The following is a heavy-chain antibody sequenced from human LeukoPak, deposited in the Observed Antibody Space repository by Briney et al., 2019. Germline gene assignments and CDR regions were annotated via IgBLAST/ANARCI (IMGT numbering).Heavy chain of an antibody. Sequence: PGGSLRLSCTASGFTFGDYAMSWVRQAPGKGLEWVGFIRSKAYGGTTEYAASVKGRFTISRDDSKSIAYLQMNSLKTEDTAVYYCTRDQGIYDFWSGYSYYFDCWGQGTLVTVSS. CDR2: IRSKAYGGTT. J-gene: IGHJ4*02. V-gene: IGHV3-49*04. CDR3: TRDQGIYDFWSGYSYYFDC. D-gene: IGHD3-3*01. CDR1: GFTFGDYA.